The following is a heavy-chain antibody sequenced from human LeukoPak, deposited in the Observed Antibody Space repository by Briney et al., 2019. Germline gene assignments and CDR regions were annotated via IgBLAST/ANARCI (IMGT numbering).Heavy chain of an antibody. D-gene: IGHD3-16*01. V-gene: IGHV1-46*01. J-gene: IGHJ4*02. Sequence: ASVKVSCKASGYTFTNYYMHWVRQAPGQGLEWMGIIRPTGGVTTYAQKFQGRVTMTRDTSTSTVYMELSSLRTEDTAVYYCVREEGGGSLDYWGQGTLVTVSS. CDR3: VREEGGGSLDY. CDR2: IRPTGGVT. CDR1: GYTFTNYY.